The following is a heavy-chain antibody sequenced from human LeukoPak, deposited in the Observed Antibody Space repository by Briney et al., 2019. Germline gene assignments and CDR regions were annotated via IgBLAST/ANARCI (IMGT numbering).Heavy chain of an antibody. V-gene: IGHV3-21*04. Sequence: PGGSLRLSCAASGFTFSSYSMNWVRQAPGKGLEWVSSISSSSSYIYYADSVKGRFTISRDNAKNSLYLQMNSLRAEDTALYYCAKGHWGSGLKSGAFDIWGQGTMVTVSS. D-gene: IGHD6-19*01. CDR2: ISSSSSYI. CDR1: GFTFSSYS. CDR3: AKGHWGSGLKSGAFDI. J-gene: IGHJ3*02.